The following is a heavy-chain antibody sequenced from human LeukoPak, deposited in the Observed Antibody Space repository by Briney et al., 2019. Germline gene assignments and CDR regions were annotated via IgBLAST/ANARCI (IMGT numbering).Heavy chain of an antibody. CDR1: EFTFSNYP. CDR3: AKDRFDGLDY. J-gene: IGHJ4*02. D-gene: IGHD3-9*01. V-gene: IGHV3-23*01. Sequence: PGGSLRLSCAASEFTFSNYPMSWVRQTPGKGLEWVSGISGSGGNTFYADSVKGRFTISRDNSKNTLYLQMSSLRAEDTAVYYCAKDRFDGLDYWGQGTLVTVSS. CDR2: ISGSGGNT.